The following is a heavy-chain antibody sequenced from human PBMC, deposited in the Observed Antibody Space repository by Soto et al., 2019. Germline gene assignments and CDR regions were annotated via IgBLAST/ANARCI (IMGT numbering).Heavy chain of an antibody. V-gene: IGHV3-33*01. CDR3: ARGLGVATTLDYYYGMDV. CDR1: GFTFSSYG. J-gene: IGHJ6*02. CDR2: IWYDGSNK. Sequence: PGGSLRLSCAASGFTFSSYGMHWVRQAPGKGLEWVAVIWYDGSNKYYADSVKGRFTISRDNSKNTLYLQMNSLRAEDTAVYYCARGLGVATTLDYYYGMDVWGQGTTVTVSS. D-gene: IGHD5-12*01.